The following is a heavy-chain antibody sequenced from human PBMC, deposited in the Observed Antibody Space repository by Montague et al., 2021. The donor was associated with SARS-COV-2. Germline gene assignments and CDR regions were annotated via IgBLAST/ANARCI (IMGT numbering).Heavy chain of an antibody. Sequence: SETLSLTCTVSGGSISVSSYYWVWIRQPPGKGLEWIGSIYYGGTADYNPSLKSRVTISVDTSNNQFSLKLTSLTAADTAVYSCARAPPHDWNDLRSLDYWGQGTLVTVSS. CDR3: ARAPPHDWNDLRSLDY. J-gene: IGHJ4*02. D-gene: IGHD1-1*01. V-gene: IGHV4-39*07. CDR2: IYYGGTA. CDR1: GGSISVSSYY.